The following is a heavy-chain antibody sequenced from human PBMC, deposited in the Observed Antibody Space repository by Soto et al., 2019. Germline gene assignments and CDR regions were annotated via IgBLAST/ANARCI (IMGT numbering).Heavy chain of an antibody. Sequence: QVQLVESGGGVVQPGRSLRLSCAASGFTFSSYGMHWVRQAPGKGLEWVAVISYDGSNKYYADSVKGRFTISRDNSKNTLYLQMNSLRAEDTAVYYCAKDRAAMVEHFDYWGQGTLVTVSS. CDR2: ISYDGSNK. D-gene: IGHD5-18*01. CDR3: AKDRAAMVEHFDY. CDR1: GFTFSSYG. J-gene: IGHJ4*02. V-gene: IGHV3-30*18.